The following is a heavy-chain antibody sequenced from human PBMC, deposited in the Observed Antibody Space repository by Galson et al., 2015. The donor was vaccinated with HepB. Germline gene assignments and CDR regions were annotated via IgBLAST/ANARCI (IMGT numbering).Heavy chain of an antibody. V-gene: IGHV1-8*01. CDR2: MNPNSGNT. CDR1: GYTFTSYD. Sequence: SVKVSCKASGYTFTSYDINWVRQATGQGLEWMGWMNPNSGNTGYAQKFQGRVTMTRNTSISTAYMELSSLRSEDTAVYYCARGRGVPVPRAFDIWGQGTMVTVSS. D-gene: IGHD2-2*01. J-gene: IGHJ3*02. CDR3: ARGRGVPVPRAFDI.